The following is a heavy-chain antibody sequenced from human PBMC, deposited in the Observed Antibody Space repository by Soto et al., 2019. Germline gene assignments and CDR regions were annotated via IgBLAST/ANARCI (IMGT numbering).Heavy chain of an antibody. V-gene: IGHV3-23*01. CDR1: GFTFSSYA. Sequence: EVQLLESGGGLVQPGESLRLSCAAAGFTFSSYAMSWVRQAPGKGLEWVSVISGSDDSTYYADSVKGRFTISRDTSKNTLYLRMNSLRAEDTAVYYCAKRSSSSTFDSWGQGTLVTVSS. J-gene: IGHJ4*02. D-gene: IGHD6-6*01. CDR3: AKRSSSSTFDS. CDR2: ISGSDDST.